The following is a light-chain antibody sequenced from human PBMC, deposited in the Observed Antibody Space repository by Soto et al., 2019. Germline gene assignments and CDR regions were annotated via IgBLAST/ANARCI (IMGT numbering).Light chain of an antibody. V-gene: IGKV3-20*01. CDR3: QHYGSLPRT. J-gene: IGKJ1*01. CDR2: GAS. Sequence: EIVLTQSPGTLSLSPGERATLSCRASQSVSSSYLAWYQQKPGQAPRLLIYGASSRASGIPVRFSGSGSETDFTLTISRLEPEDFAVYYCQHYGSLPRTFGQGTKVDIK. CDR1: QSVSSSY.